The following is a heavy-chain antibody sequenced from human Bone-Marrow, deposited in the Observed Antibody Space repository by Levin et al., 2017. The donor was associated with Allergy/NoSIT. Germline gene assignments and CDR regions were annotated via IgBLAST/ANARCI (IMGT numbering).Heavy chain of an antibody. J-gene: IGHJ5*02. CDR3: ARYIAVSYTGNWFDP. D-gene: IGHD6-19*01. Sequence: PSETLSLTCSVSGGSMSSYYWSWMRQPPGKGLEWIGYIYYSGSTKYNPPLESRVTISVDTSKNQFSLKLSAVTAADTAVYYCARYIAVSYTGNWFDPWGQGTLVTVSS. V-gene: IGHV4-59*01. CDR1: GGSMSSYY. CDR2: IYYSGST.